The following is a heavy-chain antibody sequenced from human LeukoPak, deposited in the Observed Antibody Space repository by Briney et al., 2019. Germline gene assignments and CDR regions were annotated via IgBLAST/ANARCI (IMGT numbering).Heavy chain of an antibody. CDR1: GFTFTSYG. CDR2: MRVDESDI. CDR3: ARGETWSFDY. J-gene: IGHJ4*02. Sequence: PGGSLRLSCAASGFTFTSYGLHWVRQPPAKGLEWVAFMRVDESDIYYADSVKGRFTISRDNSKNTLYLQMNSRRPEDTAVYYCARGETWSFDYWGRRTVVSVSS. V-gene: IGHV3-30*02.